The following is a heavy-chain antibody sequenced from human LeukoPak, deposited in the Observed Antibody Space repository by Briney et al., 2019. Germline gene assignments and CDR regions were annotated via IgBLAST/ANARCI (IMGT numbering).Heavy chain of an antibody. V-gene: IGHV3-21*04. J-gene: IGHJ4*02. CDR2: ISSSSSYI. Sequence: PGGSLRLSCAASGFTSSSYSMNWVRQAPGKGLEWVSSISSSSSYIYYADSVKGRFTISRDNSKNTLYLQMNSLRAEDTAVYYCAKENTVTTDYWGQGTLVTVSS. D-gene: IGHD4-17*01. CDR1: GFTSSSYS. CDR3: AKENTVTTDY.